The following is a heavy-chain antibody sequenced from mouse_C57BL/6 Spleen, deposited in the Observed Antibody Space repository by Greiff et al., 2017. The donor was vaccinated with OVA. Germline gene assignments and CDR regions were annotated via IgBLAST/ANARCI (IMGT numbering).Heavy chain of an antibody. D-gene: IGHD2-3*01. V-gene: IGHV1-26*01. CDR3: ARLDGYYDDY. J-gene: IGHJ2*01. CDR2: INPNNGGT. Sequence: EVQLQQSGPELVKPGASVKISCKASGYTFTDYYMNWVKQSHGKSLEWIGDINPNNGGTSYNQQFKGKATLTVDKSSSTAYMELRSLTSDDSAVYYCARLDGYYDDYWGQGTTLTVSS. CDR1: GYTFTDYY.